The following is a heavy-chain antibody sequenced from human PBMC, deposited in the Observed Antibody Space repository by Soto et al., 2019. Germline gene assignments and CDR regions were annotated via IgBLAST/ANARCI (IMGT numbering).Heavy chain of an antibody. Sequence: ASVKVSCKASGYTFTGYFMHWARQAPGQGLEWMGWINPYSGGADYAQSFQGRVTMTRDTSISTVYMELSSLRSEDTAVYYCASEAWKSIAAAGTNGMDVWGQGTTVTVSS. V-gene: IGHV1-2*02. CDR3: ASEAWKSIAAAGTNGMDV. D-gene: IGHD6-13*01. CDR2: INPYSGGA. J-gene: IGHJ6*02. CDR1: GYTFTGYF.